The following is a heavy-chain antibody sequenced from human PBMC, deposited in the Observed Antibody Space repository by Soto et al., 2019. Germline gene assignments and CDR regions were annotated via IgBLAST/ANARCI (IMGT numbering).Heavy chain of an antibody. V-gene: IGHV2-5*02. D-gene: IGHD5-18*01. Sequence: QITLTESGPTLVKPTQTLTLTCTFSGFSLDTSGVSVSWIRQSPGKALEWLALIYWDDDKRYSPSLKNRLTITKDTYKNQVVLTMTNMDPVDTGPYYCARRNVNTAMVYWYFDLWGRGTLVTVSS. CDR2: IYWDDDK. J-gene: IGHJ2*01. CDR1: GFSLDTSGVS. CDR3: ARRNVNTAMVYWYFDL.